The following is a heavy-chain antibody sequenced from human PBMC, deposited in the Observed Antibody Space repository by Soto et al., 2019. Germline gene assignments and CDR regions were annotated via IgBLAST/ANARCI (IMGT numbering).Heavy chain of an antibody. J-gene: IGHJ3*02. D-gene: IGHD2-15*01. CDR3: ASGPTLDIVVVVAATNDAFDI. Sequence: PSQTLSLTCAISGDSVSSNSAAWNWIRQSPSRGLEWLGRTYYRSKWYNDYAVSVKSRITINPDTSKNQFSLQLNSVTPEDTAVYYCASGPTLDIVVVVAATNDAFDIWGQGTMVTVS. CDR1: GDSVSSNSAA. V-gene: IGHV6-1*01. CDR2: TYYRSKWYN.